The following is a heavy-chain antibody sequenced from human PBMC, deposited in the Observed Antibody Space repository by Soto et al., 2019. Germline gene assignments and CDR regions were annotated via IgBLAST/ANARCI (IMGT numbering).Heavy chain of an antibody. V-gene: IGHV1-18*04. J-gene: IGHJ6*02. Sequence: QVQLVQSGAEVKKPGASVKVSCKASGYTFTSYGISWVRQAPGQGLAWMGWISAYNGNTHYAQKLQGRVTMTTDTSTSTAYMELRSLRSDDTAVYYCASGYCSGGSCYSPHYSGMDVWGQGTTVTVSS. CDR1: GYTFTSYG. CDR3: ASGYCSGGSCYSPHYSGMDV. CDR2: ISAYNGNT. D-gene: IGHD2-15*01.